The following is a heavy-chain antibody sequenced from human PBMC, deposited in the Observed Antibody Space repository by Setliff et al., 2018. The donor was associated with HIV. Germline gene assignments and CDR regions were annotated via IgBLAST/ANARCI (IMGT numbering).Heavy chain of an antibody. Sequence: PSETLSLTCTVSGGSISSSTYYWGWIRQPPGKGLEWIGSINFSGRTYYNPSLKSRVTISVDTSKNQFSLKLSSVAAADTAVYYCARREEYYDFRGGCYSYYFDYWGQGTLVTVSS. CDR3: ARREEYYDFRGGCYSYYFDY. CDR1: GGSISSSTYY. D-gene: IGHD3-3*01. J-gene: IGHJ4*02. CDR2: INFSGRT. V-gene: IGHV4-39*01.